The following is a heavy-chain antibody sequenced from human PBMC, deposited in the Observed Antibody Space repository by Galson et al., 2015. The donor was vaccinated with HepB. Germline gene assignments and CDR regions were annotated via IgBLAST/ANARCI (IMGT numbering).Heavy chain of an antibody. Sequence: QSGAEVKKPGESLKISCKGSGSSFTSYWIGWVRQMPGKGLEWMGIIYPGDSDTRYSPSFQGQVTISADKSISTAYLQWSSLKASDTAMYYCARHRGYSYGSDAFDIWGQGTMVTVSS. D-gene: IGHD5-18*01. J-gene: IGHJ3*02. V-gene: IGHV5-51*01. CDR1: GSSFTSYW. CDR2: IYPGDSDT. CDR3: ARHRGYSYGSDAFDI.